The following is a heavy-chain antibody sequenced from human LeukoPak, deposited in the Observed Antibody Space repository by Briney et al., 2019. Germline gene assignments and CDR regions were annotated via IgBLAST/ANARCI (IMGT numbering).Heavy chain of an antibody. CDR1: VFTFDDYA. J-gene: IGHJ4*02. Sequence: ALRLSCAASVFTFDDYAMHWVRQAPGEGLWWGSGISWNSGSVGYADSVKGRFTISRDNAKNSLYLQMNSLRAEDTALYYCAKGERGAVVLYYFDYWGQGTLVTVSS. CDR3: AKGERGAVVLYYFDY. CDR2: ISWNSGSV. V-gene: IGHV3-9*01. D-gene: IGHD6-19*01.